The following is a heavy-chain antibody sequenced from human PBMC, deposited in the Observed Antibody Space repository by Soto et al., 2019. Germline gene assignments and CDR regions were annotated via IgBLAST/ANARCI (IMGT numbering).Heavy chain of an antibody. J-gene: IGHJ3*02. CDR3: ARAQSTMVRGVIITGAFDI. CDR1: GYTFTGYY. D-gene: IGHD3-10*01. CDR2: INPNSGGT. Sequence: ASVKVSCKASGYTFTGYYMHWVRQAPGQGLEWMGWINPNSGGTNYTQKFQGWVTMTRDTTISTAYMERSRLRSDDTAVYYCARAQSTMVRGVIITGAFDIWGQGTMVTVSS. V-gene: IGHV1-2*04.